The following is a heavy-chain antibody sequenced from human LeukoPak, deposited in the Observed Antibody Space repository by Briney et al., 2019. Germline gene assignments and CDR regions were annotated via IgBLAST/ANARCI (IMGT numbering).Heavy chain of an antibody. J-gene: IGHJ4*02. CDR3: TRDLYGY. CDR2: ISSSGDTI. Sequence: PGGSLRLSCAASGFTFSSYEMNWVRQAPGKGLELVSYISSSGDTIYYADSLKGRFTISRDDARNSLYLQMNSLRAEDTAVYYCTRDLYGYWGQGTLVTVSS. CDR1: GFTFSSYE. D-gene: IGHD3-16*01. V-gene: IGHV3-48*03.